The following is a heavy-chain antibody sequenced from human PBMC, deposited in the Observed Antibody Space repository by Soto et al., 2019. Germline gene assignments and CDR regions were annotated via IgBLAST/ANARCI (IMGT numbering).Heavy chain of an antibody. J-gene: IGHJ4*02. CDR3: ARSAGWYAVHS. D-gene: IGHD6-19*01. CDR1: GDSVSSPYY. CDR2: VFPTGTT. V-gene: IGHV4-4*02. Sequence: QVQLQESGPGLVKPSGTLSLTCAVSGDSVSSPYYWCWVRQPPGKGLEGIGEVFPTGTTSYNPYLRSGVTISMDKSNNQFSLDLSSVTAAATAVYYCARSAGWYAVHSWGPGTLVIV.